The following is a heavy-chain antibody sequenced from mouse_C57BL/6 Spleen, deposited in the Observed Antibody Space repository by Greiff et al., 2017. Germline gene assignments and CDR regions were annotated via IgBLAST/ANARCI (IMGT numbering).Heavy chain of an antibody. Sequence: EVQRVESEGGLVQPGSSMKLSCTASGFTFSDYYMAWVRQVPDKGLEWVANINYDGSSTYYLDSLKSRFIISRDNAKNILYLQMSSLKSEDTATYYCARERDYGSFFDYWGQGTTLTVSS. CDR2: INYDGSST. J-gene: IGHJ2*01. D-gene: IGHD1-1*01. V-gene: IGHV5-16*01. CDR3: ARERDYGSFFDY. CDR1: GFTFSDYY.